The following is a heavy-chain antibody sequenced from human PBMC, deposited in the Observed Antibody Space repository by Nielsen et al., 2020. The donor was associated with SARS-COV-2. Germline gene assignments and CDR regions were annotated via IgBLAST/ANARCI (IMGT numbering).Heavy chain of an antibody. Sequence: SETLSLTCTVSGGSISSSSYYWGWIRQPPGKGLEWIGSIYYGGSTYYNPSLKSRVTISVDTSKNQFSLKLSSVTAADTAVYYCARGFSWFDPWGQGTLVTVSS. CDR2: IYYGGST. J-gene: IGHJ5*02. V-gene: IGHV4-39*07. D-gene: IGHD3-3*01. CDR3: ARGFSWFDP. CDR1: GGSISSSSYY.